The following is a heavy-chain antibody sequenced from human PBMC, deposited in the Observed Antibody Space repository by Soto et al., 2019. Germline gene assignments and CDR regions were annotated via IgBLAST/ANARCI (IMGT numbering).Heavy chain of an antibody. D-gene: IGHD2-2*02. V-gene: IGHV3-30-3*01. CDR1: GFTFSSYA. CDR3: ARGPLDQLLYGGFDY. CDR2: ISYDGSNK. J-gene: IGHJ4*02. Sequence: SLRLSCAASGFTFSSYAMHWVRQAPGKGLEWVAVISYDGSNKYYADSVKGRFTISRDNSKNTLYPQMNSLRAEDTAVYYCARGPLDQLLYGGFDYWGQGTLVTVSS.